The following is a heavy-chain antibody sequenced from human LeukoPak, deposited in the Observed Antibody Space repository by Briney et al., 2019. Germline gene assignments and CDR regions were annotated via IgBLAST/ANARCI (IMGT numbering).Heavy chain of an antibody. CDR3: ARVLVGSSSWYDY. V-gene: IGHV3-21*01. CDR1: GFTLSSYS. J-gene: IGHJ4*02. D-gene: IGHD6-13*01. Sequence: GGSLRLSCAASGFTLSSYSMNWVRQAPGKGLEWVSSISSSSSYIYYADSVKGRFTISRDNAKNSLYLQMNSLRAEDTAVYYCARVLVGSSSWYDYWGQGTLVTVSS. CDR2: ISSSSSYI.